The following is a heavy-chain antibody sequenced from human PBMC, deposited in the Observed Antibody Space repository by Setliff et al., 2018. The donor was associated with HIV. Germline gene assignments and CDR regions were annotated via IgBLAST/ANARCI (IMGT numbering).Heavy chain of an antibody. CDR1: GGPFSSYS. D-gene: IGHD6-19*01. Sequence: SVKVSCKASGGPFSSYSITWVRQAPGQGLEWMERIIPMFSIPNYSQRFQGRVTITADRSTNTVYMELSSLRSDDTAVYYCARVGRSVTGPWGQGTLVTVSS. V-gene: IGHV1-69*04. J-gene: IGHJ5*02. CDR2: IIPMFSIP. CDR3: ARVGRSVTGP.